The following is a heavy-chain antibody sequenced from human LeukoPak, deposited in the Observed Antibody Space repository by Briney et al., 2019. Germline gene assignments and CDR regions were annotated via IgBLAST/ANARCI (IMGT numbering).Heavy chain of an antibody. CDR1: GGSISSYY. D-gene: IGHD1-26*01. V-gene: IGHV4-59*01. CDR2: IYYSGGT. CDR3: ARGEQSRTGDWFDP. Sequence: PSETLSLTCTVSGGSISSYYWSWIRQPTGKGLEWIGYIYYSGGTKYNPSLKSRVTISVDTSKNQYSLKLSSVTAADTAVYYCARGEQSRTGDWFDPWGQGTLVTVSS. J-gene: IGHJ5*02.